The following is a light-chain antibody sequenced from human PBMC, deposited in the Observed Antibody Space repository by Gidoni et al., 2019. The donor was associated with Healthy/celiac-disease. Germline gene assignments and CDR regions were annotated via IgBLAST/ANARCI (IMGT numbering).Light chain of an antibody. J-gene: IGKJ2*01. CDR2: DAS. CDR1: QDISNY. Sequence: DIQMTQSPSSLSASVGDRVTITCQASQDISNYLNWYQQKPGKAPKLLIYDASNLETGVPSRFSGSGSGTDFTFTISSLQPEDIATYDCQQYDNLPSTFGQGTKLEIK. CDR3: QQYDNLPST. V-gene: IGKV1-33*01.